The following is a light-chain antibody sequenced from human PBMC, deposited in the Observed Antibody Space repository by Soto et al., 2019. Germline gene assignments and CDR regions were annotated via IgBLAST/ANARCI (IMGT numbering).Light chain of an antibody. CDR3: SAYSSGSTDGR. J-gene: IGLJ2*01. CDR2: DVN. V-gene: IGLV2-14*03. Sequence: QSALTQPASVSGSPGQSITISCTGTSSDVCYTFNYVSGYQHHPGKAPRLIMSDVNHRPSGVSDRFSGSKAGNTASLTISRLQAGDEAYDFCSAYSSGSTDGRLGGVPNGTVL. CDR1: SSDVCYTFNY.